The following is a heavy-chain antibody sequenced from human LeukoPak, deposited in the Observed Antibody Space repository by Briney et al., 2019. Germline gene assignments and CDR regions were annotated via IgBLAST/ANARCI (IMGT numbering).Heavy chain of an antibody. CDR1: GFTFSSYA. CDR2: IYSGGDT. CDR3: ARAILLTGSEYYFDS. Sequence: GGSLRLPCAASGFTFSSYAMSWVRQAPGKGLEWVSLIYSGGDTYYADSVKGRFTISRDTSKNTVYLHMNSLRPDDTATYYCARAILLTGSEYYFDSWGQGTLVTVSS. V-gene: IGHV3-23*05. D-gene: IGHD3-9*01. J-gene: IGHJ4*02.